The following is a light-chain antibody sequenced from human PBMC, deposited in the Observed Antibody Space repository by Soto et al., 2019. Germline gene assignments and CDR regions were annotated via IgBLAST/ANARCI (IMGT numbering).Light chain of an antibody. V-gene: IGKV3-20*01. CDR1: HSVSSTY. CDR2: GAS. CDR3: QQDDNSPRT. Sequence: EIVLTQSPGTLALSPGERATLSCRASHSVSSTYLAWYLQKPVQAPRLLIYGASSRATDIPDKFSGSGSGTDYTLTISRPEPEDFSVYYCQQDDNSPRTFGQGTKLEIK. J-gene: IGKJ2*01.